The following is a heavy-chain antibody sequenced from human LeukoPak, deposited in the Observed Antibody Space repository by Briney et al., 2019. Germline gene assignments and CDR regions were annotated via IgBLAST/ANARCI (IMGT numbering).Heavy chain of an antibody. Sequence: GGSLRLSCAASGFTFDDYAMHWVRQAPGKGLEWVSGISWNSGSIGYADSVKGRFTISRDNAKNSLYLQTNSLRAEDTALYYCAKASRHYDILTGLSGDYYYGMDVWGQGTTVTVSS. D-gene: IGHD3-9*01. CDR1: GFTFDDYA. CDR2: ISWNSGSI. V-gene: IGHV3-9*01. J-gene: IGHJ6*02. CDR3: AKASRHYDILTGLSGDYYYGMDV.